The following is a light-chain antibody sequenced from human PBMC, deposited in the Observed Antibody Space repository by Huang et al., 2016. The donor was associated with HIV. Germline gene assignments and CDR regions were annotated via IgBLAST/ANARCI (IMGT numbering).Light chain of an antibody. Sequence: EIVLTQSPATLSLSPGERATLSCRASQSVNTYLAWYQQKPGQAPKLLIVDASARATGIPARFSGSGSGTDFTLTISSLEPEDFAVYFCQQRTDWLTFGGGTKVEIK. J-gene: IGKJ4*01. CDR3: QQRTDWLT. CDR1: QSVNTY. V-gene: IGKV3-11*01. CDR2: DAS.